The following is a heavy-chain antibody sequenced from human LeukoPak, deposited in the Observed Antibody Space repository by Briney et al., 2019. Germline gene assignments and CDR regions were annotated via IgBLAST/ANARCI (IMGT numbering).Heavy chain of an antibody. CDR1: GFTFSSYS. CDR2: ISSSSYTI. D-gene: IGHD3-16*01. J-gene: IGHJ3*02. V-gene: IGHV3-48*04. Sequence: PGGSLRLSCAASGFTFSSYSMNWVRQAPGKGLEWVSYISSSSYTIYYADSVKGRYTISRDNAKNSLYLQMNSLRAEDTAVYYCARDISHDIGGVRNGFDIWGQGTMVTVSS. CDR3: ARDISHDIGGVRNGFDI.